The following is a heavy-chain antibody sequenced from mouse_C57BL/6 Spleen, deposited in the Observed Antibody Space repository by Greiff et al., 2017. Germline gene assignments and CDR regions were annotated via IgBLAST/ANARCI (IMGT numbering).Heavy chain of an antibody. V-gene: IGHV5-17*01. CDR3: ARGGIVTPWYFDV. J-gene: IGHJ1*03. Sequence: EVKLMESGGGLVKPGGSLKLSCAASGFTFSDYGMHWVRQAPEKGLEWVAYISSGSSTIYYADTVKGRFTISRDNAKNTLFLQMTSLRSEDTAMYYCARGGIVTPWYFDVWGTGTTVTVSS. CDR1: GFTFSDYG. CDR2: ISSGSSTI. D-gene: IGHD2-5*01.